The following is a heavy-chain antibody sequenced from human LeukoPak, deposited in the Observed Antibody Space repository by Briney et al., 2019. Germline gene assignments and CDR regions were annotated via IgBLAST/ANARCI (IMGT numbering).Heavy chain of an antibody. J-gene: IGHJ6*03. Sequence: SETLSLTCAVYGGSFSGYYWSWIRQPPGKGLEWIGEINHRGSTSYNPSLKSRVTISLDTSKNQFSLKLSSVTAADTAVYYCARDRATVTTFGCYYYYMDVWGKGTTVTVSS. CDR3: ARDRATVTTFGCYYYYMDV. D-gene: IGHD4-17*01. CDR1: GGSFSGYY. V-gene: IGHV4-34*01. CDR2: INHRGST.